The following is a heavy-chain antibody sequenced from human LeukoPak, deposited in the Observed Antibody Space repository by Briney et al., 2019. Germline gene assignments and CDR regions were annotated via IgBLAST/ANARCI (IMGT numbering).Heavy chain of an antibody. J-gene: IGHJ4*02. V-gene: IGHV1-69*11. CDR1: GGTFSSYA. CDR2: IIPILGTA. Sequence: GASVKVSCKASGGTFSSYAISWVRQAPGQGLEWMGRIIPILGTANYAQKFQGRVTITTDESTSTAYMELSGLRSEDTAVYYCARGPRPAVTTIPSPIDYWGQGTLVTVSS. CDR3: ARGPRPAVTTIPSPIDY. D-gene: IGHD4-17*01.